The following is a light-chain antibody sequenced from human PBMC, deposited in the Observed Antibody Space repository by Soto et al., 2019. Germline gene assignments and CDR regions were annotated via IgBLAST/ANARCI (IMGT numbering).Light chain of an antibody. J-gene: IGKJ4*01. CDR2: ATS. Sequence: DIQMTQSPSSLSASLGAIVTITCRASQNIDTYLNWYQQKPGKAPKLLIYATSTLQSGVPSSFSGSGSGTEFTLTISSLQAEDFATSVGQESYISPAVSFGGGTKVEIK. CDR1: QNIDTY. V-gene: IGKV1-39*01. CDR3: QESYISPAVS.